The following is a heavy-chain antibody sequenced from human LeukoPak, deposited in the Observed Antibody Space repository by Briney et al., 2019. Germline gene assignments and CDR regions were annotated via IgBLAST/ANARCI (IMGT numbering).Heavy chain of an antibody. J-gene: IGHJ4*02. Sequence: GGSLRLSCAASGFTLKSYAMSWVRQAPGKGLEWVSAISGSGGRTYYADSVKGRFIISRDNDKNTLYLQMNSLRAEDTAVYYCAKASSPISWYFDCWGQGTLVTVSS. D-gene: IGHD6-6*01. CDR2: ISGSGGRT. CDR1: GFTLKSYA. V-gene: IGHV3-23*01. CDR3: AKASSPISWYFDC.